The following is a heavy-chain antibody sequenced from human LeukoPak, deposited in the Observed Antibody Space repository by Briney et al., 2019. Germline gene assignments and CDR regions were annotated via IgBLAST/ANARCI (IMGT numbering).Heavy chain of an antibody. CDR1: GGSFSGYY. J-gene: IGHJ4*02. CDR3: ATNSYYYDSSGYYPLDY. D-gene: IGHD3-22*01. Sequence: SETLSLTCAVYGGSFSGYYWSWIRQPPGKGLEWIGEINHSGSTNYNPSLESRVTISVDTSKNQFSLKLSSVTAADTAVYYCATNSYYYDSSGYYPLDYWGQGTLVTVSS. CDR2: INHSGST. V-gene: IGHV4-34*01.